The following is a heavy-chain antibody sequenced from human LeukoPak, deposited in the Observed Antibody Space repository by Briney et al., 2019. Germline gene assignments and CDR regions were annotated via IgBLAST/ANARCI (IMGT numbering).Heavy chain of an antibody. CDR3: ARGGDFRPFDY. CDR1: GGSISSYY. CDR2: IYYSGST. Sequence: SETLSLTCTVSGGSISSYYRSWIRQPPGKGLEWIGYIYYSGSTNYNPSLKSRVTISVDTSKNQFSLKLSSVTAADTAVYYCARGGDFRPFDYWGQGTLVTVSS. D-gene: IGHD3-3*01. V-gene: IGHV4-59*01. J-gene: IGHJ4*02.